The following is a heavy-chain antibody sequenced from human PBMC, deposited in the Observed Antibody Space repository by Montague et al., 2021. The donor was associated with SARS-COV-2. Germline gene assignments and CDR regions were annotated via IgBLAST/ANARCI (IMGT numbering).Heavy chain of an antibody. CDR3: AKETLAFTSSSWHFDY. Sequence: SLRLSCAASGFTFSSYAMSWVRQAPGKGLERVSAISGSGGSTYYADSVKGRFTISRDNSKNTLYLQMNSLRAEDTAVYYCAKETLAFTSSSWHFDYWGQGTLVTVSS. V-gene: IGHV3-23*01. D-gene: IGHD6-13*01. J-gene: IGHJ4*02. CDR1: GFTFSSYA. CDR2: ISGSGGST.